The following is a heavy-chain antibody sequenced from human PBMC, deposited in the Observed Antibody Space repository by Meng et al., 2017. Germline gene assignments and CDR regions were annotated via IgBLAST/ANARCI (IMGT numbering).Heavy chain of an antibody. CDR1: GASVSSNSAA. V-gene: IGHV6-1*01. D-gene: IGHD1-26*01. CDR2: AYYRSKWYH. CDR3: ARGSYSFDS. J-gene: IGHJ4*02. Sequence: QIQMQQSGPGLVKPSQTLSPIFAIPGASVSSNSAAWDWIRQSPSRGLEWLGRAYYRSKWYHDYAESVKSRISIDPDTSKNQFSLQLRSVTPEDSAMYYCARGSYSFDSWGQRTLVTVSS.